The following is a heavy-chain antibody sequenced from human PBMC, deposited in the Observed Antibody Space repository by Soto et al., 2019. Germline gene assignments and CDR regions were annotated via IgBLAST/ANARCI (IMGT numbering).Heavy chain of an antibody. D-gene: IGHD3-22*01. Sequence: TSETLSLTCTVSGGSISSSSYYWGWIRQPPGKGLEWIGSIYYSGSTYYNPSLKSRVTISVDTSKNQFSLKLSSVTAADTAVYYCARQKAPYYYDRSGYDRGSAFDIWGQGTMVTVSS. CDR2: IYYSGST. V-gene: IGHV4-39*01. CDR3: ARQKAPYYYDRSGYDRGSAFDI. J-gene: IGHJ3*02. CDR1: GGSISSSSYY.